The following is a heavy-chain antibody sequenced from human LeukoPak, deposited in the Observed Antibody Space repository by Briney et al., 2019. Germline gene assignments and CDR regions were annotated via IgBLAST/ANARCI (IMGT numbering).Heavy chain of an antibody. J-gene: IGHJ4*02. D-gene: IGHD3-10*01. V-gene: IGHV3-48*03. CDR2: ISSSGSTI. CDR1: GFTFSSYE. CDR3: AKPLALWFGETPGGY. Sequence: GGSLRLSCAASGFTFSSYEMNWVRQAPGKGLEWVSYISSSGSTIYYADSVKGRFTISRDNSKNTLYLQMNSLRAEDTAVYYCAKPLALWFGETPGGYWVQGTLVTVAS.